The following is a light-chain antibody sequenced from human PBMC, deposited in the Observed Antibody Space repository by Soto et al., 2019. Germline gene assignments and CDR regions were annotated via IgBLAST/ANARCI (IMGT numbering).Light chain of an antibody. V-gene: IGKV1-5*03. Sequence: DIQMTQSPSTLSASVGDRVTITCRASQSISTYLSWYQQKPGKAPKLLIYEASTLKSGVPSRFSGSGSGTEFTLTISSLQPDDFATYYCQHYNSYSEAFGQGTKVDI. CDR2: EAS. J-gene: IGKJ1*01. CDR1: QSISTY. CDR3: QHYNSYSEA.